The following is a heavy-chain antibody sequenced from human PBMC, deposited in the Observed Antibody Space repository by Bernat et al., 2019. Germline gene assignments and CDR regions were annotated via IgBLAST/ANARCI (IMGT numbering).Heavy chain of an antibody. J-gene: IGHJ6*02. CDR2: INTNTGNP. Sequence: QVQLVQSGSELKKPGASVKVSCKASGYTFTSYAMNWVRQAPGQGLEWMGWINTNTGNPTYAQGFTGRFVFSLDTSVSTAYLQICSLKAEDTAVYYCAILLGTYDMWAPGYYGMDVWGQGTTVTVSS. V-gene: IGHV7-4-1*01. CDR1: GYTFTSYA. CDR3: AILLGTYDMWAPGYYGMDV. D-gene: IGHD3-9*01.